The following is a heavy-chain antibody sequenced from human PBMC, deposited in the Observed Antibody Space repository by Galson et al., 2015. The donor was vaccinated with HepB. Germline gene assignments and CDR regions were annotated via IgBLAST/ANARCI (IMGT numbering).Heavy chain of an antibody. D-gene: IGHD3-22*01. J-gene: IGHJ3*02. V-gene: IGHV1-18*04. CDR2: ISAYNGNT. CDR3: ARGRAYYYDSSGYPPYAFDI. Sequence: SVKVSCKASGYTFTSYGISWVRQAPGQGLEWMGWISAYNGNTNYAQKLQGRVTMTTDTSTSTAYMELRSLRSDDTAVYYCARGRAYYYDSSGYPPYAFDIWGQGTMVTVSS. CDR1: GYTFTSYG.